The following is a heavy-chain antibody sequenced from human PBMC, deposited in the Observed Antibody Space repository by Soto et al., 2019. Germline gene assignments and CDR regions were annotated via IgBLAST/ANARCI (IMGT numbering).Heavy chain of an antibody. CDR2: TSYSGNT. CDR1: GGSVSSYQ. CDR3: ARDGVGPFDY. Sequence: PSETLSLTCTISGGSVSSYQWSWIRQPPGKGLEWIGLTSYSGNTVYNPSLKSRVAFSVDTSKNHFSLTLTSVTAADTAVYYCARDGVGPFDYWGQGNLVTVSS. D-gene: IGHD1-26*01. J-gene: IGHJ4*02. V-gene: IGHV4-59*02.